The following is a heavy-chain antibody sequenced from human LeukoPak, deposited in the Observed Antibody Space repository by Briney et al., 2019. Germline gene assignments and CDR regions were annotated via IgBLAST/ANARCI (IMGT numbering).Heavy chain of an antibody. D-gene: IGHD3-10*01. CDR3: ARLNYYDSASFYS. CDR1: GYTFISYD. CDR2: MNPNSGNT. J-gene: IGHJ4*02. Sequence: ASVKVSCKASGYTFISYDINWVQQATGQGLEWMGWMNPNSGNTWYAQKFQGRVTMTRNTSISTAYMELSSLRSEDTAVYYCARLNYYDSASFYSWGQGTLVTVSS. V-gene: IGHV1-8*01.